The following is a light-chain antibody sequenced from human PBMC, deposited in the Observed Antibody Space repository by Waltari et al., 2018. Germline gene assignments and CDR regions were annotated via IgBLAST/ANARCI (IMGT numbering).Light chain of an antibody. Sequence: QSVLTQPPSVSAAPGQRGTISCSGGRSNIGNNYVSWYRQFPGTAPKLLIYEDTERPSGIAGRFSGSKSCTSATLDSTGLQAGDEADYYCGTWDSSLSGAVFGGGTHLTVL. V-gene: IGLV1-51*02. CDR1: RSNIGNNY. CDR2: EDT. CDR3: GTWDSSLSGAV. J-gene: IGLJ7*01.